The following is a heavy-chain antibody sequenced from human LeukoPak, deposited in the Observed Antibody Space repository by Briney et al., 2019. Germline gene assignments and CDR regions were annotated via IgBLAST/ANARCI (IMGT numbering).Heavy chain of an antibody. Sequence: GSLRLSCAASGFTFSTYWMTWVRQAPGKGLEWVANVKQGGSEEYYVDSVKGRFTISRDNAKNSLYLQMNSLRAEDTALYYCARDPYDGGGYAAFDIWGQGTMVTVYS. CDR3: ARDPYDGGGYAAFDI. D-gene: IGHD3-22*01. CDR1: GFTFSTYW. CDR2: VKQGGSEE. J-gene: IGHJ3*02. V-gene: IGHV3-7*01.